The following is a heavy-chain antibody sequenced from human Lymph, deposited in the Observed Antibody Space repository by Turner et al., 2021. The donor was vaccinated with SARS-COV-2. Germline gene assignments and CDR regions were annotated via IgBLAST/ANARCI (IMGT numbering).Heavy chain of an antibody. J-gene: IGHJ4*02. V-gene: IGHV1-69*01. Sequence: QVQLVLSGADVKTPGSSVTVSCTASGTTFSSSAISWVRQAPGQGLEWMGGIIPIFGTANYAQRFQGRVTITADESTSTAYMELRSLRSEDTAVYYCARGAAYCSGGSCYRKGFDYWGQGTPVTVSS. CDR2: IIPIFGTA. D-gene: IGHD2-15*01. CDR3: ARGAAYCSGGSCYRKGFDY. CDR1: GTTFSSSA.